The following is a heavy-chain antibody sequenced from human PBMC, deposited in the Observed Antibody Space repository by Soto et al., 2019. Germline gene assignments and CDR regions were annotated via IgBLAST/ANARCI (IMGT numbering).Heavy chain of an antibody. CDR2: VYYIGSP. CDR3: ARTPRIMMVYAISQ. Sequence: QVQLQESGPGLVKPSETLSLTCTVSGDSISDYYWNWIRQPPGKGLEWIGYVYYIGSPNYNPSLKSRVTMSVDTSKNQFSLKLSSVTAADTAVYYCARTPRIMMVYAISQWGQGTLVTVSS. J-gene: IGHJ4*02. D-gene: IGHD2-8*01. CDR1: GDSISDYY. V-gene: IGHV4-59*01.